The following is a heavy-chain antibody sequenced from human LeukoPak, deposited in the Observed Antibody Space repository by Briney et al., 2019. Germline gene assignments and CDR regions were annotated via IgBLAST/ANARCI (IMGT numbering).Heavy chain of an antibody. Sequence: PSETLSLTCTVSGGSISSYYWSWIRQPPGKGLEWIGYIYTSGSTNYNPSLKSRVTMSVDTSKNQFSLKLSSVTAADTAVYYCARNVRFLEWSNPPGAFDIWGQGTMVTVSS. V-gene: IGHV4-4*08. CDR3: ARNVRFLEWSNPPGAFDI. J-gene: IGHJ3*02. CDR1: GGSISSYY. D-gene: IGHD3-3*01. CDR2: IYTSGST.